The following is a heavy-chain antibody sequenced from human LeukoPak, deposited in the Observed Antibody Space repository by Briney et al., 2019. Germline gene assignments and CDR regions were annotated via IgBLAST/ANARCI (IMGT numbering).Heavy chain of an antibody. CDR1: GFTFSSYA. CDR2: ISGSGGST. CDR3: AKDDCYGSGSNWFDP. V-gene: IGHV3-23*01. J-gene: IGHJ5*02. D-gene: IGHD3-10*01. Sequence: GGSLRLSCAASGFTFSSYAMSWVRQAPGKGLEWVSAISGSGGSTYYADSVKGRFTISRDNSKNTLYLQMNSLRAEDTAVYYCAKDDCYGSGSNWFDPWGQGTLVTVSS.